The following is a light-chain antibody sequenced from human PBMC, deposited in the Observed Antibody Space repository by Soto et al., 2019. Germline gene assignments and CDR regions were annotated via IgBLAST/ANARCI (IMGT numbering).Light chain of an antibody. CDR1: QSVSSSL. Sequence: EIVLTQSPGTLSLSPGERATLSCRASQSVSSSLLAWYQHKPGQTPRLLIYGASSRATGIPDRFSGSGSGTDFTLTISRLEPKDFAVYYCQQYGRPWTFGQGTKVEIK. V-gene: IGKV3-20*01. CDR3: QQYGRPWT. CDR2: GAS. J-gene: IGKJ1*01.